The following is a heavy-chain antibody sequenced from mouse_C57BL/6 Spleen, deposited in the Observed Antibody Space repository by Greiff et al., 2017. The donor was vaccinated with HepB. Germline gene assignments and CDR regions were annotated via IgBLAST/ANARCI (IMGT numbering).Heavy chain of an antibody. CDR3: ARDTTVVDGYFDG. CDR2: ILPGSGSA. Sequence: QVQLQQSGAELMKPGASVKLSCTATGYTFTGYCIEWVKQRPGHGLEWIGEILPGSGSANYNEKFKGKATFTADTSSNTAYMQLSSLTTEDSAIYYCARDTTVVDGYFDGWGTGTTVTVSS. CDR1: GYTFTGYC. V-gene: IGHV1-9*01. J-gene: IGHJ1*03. D-gene: IGHD1-1*01.